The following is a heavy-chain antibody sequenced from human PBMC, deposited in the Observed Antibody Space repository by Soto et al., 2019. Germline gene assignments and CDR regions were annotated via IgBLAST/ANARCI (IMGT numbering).Heavy chain of an antibody. J-gene: IGHJ4*02. V-gene: IGHV3-23*01. Sequence: QLLESGGGLVQPGGSLRLSCVASGYTFTSHAMTWVRQAPGKGLEWVSSISERGDGTYYADSVKGRFTISRDNSKNTVLLQMSSLGPEDTAVYYCARRLTPSVTAMGYWGQGTLVTVSS. CDR1: GYTFTSHA. CDR3: ARRLTPSVTAMGY. CDR2: ISERGDGT. D-gene: IGHD2-21*02.